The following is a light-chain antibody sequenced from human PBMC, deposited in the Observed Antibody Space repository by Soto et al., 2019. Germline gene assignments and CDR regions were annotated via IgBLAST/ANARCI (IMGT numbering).Light chain of an antibody. J-gene: IGLJ2*01. Sequence: QPVLTQPPSVSEVPRQGVTISCSGSRSNIGNNTVNWYQQLPGKAPKLLIFYDDLLSSGVSDRFSGSKSGTSASLAISGLQFEDEAEYFCATWDDSLNGVVFGGGTKVTVL. CDR2: YDD. V-gene: IGLV1-36*01. CDR1: RSNIGNNT. CDR3: ATWDDSLNGVV.